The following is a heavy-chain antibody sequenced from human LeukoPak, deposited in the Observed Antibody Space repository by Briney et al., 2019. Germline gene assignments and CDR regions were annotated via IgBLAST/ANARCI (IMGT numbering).Heavy chain of an antibody. D-gene: IGHD3-22*01. Sequence: PGGSLRLSCAASGFTFSTYAMSWVRQAPGKGLEWVSSMSASGCSIYYADSVKGRFTISRDNSKSTLYLQMNSLRAEDTAVYYCARDQYDSSGYYPYYFDYWGQGTLVTVSS. CDR2: MSASGCSI. CDR3: ARDQYDSSGYYPYYFDY. CDR1: GFTFSTYA. V-gene: IGHV3-23*01. J-gene: IGHJ4*02.